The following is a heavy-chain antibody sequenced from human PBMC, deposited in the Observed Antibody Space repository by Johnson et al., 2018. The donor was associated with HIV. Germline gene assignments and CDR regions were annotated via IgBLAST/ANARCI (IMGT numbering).Heavy chain of an antibody. J-gene: IGHJ3*02. CDR2: IYSSGST. CDR1: GFTFSSYA. V-gene: IGHV3-30*14. D-gene: IGHD6-13*01. Sequence: QVQLVESGGGVVQPGRSLRLSCAASGFTFSSYAMHWVRQAPGKGLEWVAVIYSSGSTYYADSVKGRFTISRDNSKNTLYLQMNSLRAEDTAVYYCARFRSSNWFDAFDIWGQGTMVTVSA. CDR3: ARFRSSNWFDAFDI.